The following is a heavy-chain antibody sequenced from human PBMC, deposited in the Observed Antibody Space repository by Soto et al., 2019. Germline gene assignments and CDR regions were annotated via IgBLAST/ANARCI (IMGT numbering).Heavy chain of an antibody. J-gene: IGHJ4*02. CDR3: AKGPRADGSSCCDY. CDR1: GFTFSSYA. D-gene: IGHD6-6*01. V-gene: IGHV3-23*01. Sequence: EVQLLESGGGLVQPGGSLRLSCAASGFTFSSYAMSWVRQAPGKGLGWVSAISGSGGSTYYADSVKGRFTISRDNSKNTLYLQMNSLRAEDTAVYYCAKGPRADGSSCCDYWGQGTLVTVSS. CDR2: ISGSGGST.